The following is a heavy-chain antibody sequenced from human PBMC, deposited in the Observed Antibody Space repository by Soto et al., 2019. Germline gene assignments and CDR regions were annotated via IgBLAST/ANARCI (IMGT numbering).Heavy chain of an antibody. CDR3: AKDLHEYSYGSSYFDY. V-gene: IGHV3-30*18. CDR1: GFTFSSYG. CDR2: ISYDGSNK. J-gene: IGHJ4*02. Sequence: HPGGSLRLSCAASGFTFSSYGMHWIRQAPGKGLEWVAVISYDGSNKYYADSVKGRFTISRDNSKNTLYLQMNSLRAEDTAVYYCAKDLHEYSYGSSYFDYWGQGTLVTVSS. D-gene: IGHD5-18*01.